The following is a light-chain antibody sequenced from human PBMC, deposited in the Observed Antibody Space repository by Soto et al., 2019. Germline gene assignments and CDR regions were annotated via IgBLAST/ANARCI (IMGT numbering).Light chain of an antibody. CDR3: QRYNTFPPWE. V-gene: IGKV1-27*01. Sequence: DIQMTPFPTSLSASVGDRVTVTCRASRAISNFLAWYQQKPGEVPHLLIYAAYTLESGVPSRFSGSASGTDFALPTASLQPEDVATSCGQRYNTFPPWEFGQGTTVEI. CDR2: AAY. CDR1: RAISNF. J-gene: IGKJ1*01.